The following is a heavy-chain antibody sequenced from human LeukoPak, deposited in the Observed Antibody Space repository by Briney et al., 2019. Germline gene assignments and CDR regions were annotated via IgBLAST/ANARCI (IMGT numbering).Heavy chain of an antibody. CDR1: GYTFTSYG. CDR3: ARGLQETLAWLKALSAFDI. V-gene: IGHV1-18*01. D-gene: IGHD5-24*01. J-gene: IGHJ3*02. Sequence: ASVKVSCKASGYTFTSYGISWVRQAPGQGLEWMGWISAYYGNTNYAQKLQGRVTMSTDTSTSTGYMELRSLRSDDTAVYYCARGLQETLAWLKALSAFDIWGQGTMVTVSS. CDR2: ISAYYGNT.